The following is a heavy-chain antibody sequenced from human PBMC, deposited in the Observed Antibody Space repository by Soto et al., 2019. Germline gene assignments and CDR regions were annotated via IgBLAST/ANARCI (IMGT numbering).Heavy chain of an antibody. Sequence: PGGSLRLSCAASGFSFSKYAMHCVRQAPCKGLEWVAVITYDATNEYYADSVKGRFTISRDNSNNTLSLHMSSLRLADTAVYYCARKAVPDFWGQGTLVTVSS. J-gene: IGHJ4*02. D-gene: IGHD6-19*01. V-gene: IGHV3-30-3*01. CDR1: GFSFSKYA. CDR2: ITYDATNE. CDR3: ARKAVPDF.